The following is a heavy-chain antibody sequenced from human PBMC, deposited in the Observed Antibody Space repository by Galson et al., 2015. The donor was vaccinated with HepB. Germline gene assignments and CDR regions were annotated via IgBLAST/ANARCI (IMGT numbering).Heavy chain of an antibody. Sequence: QSGAEVTKPGESLKISCKGSGYSFTNYWIGWVRQMPGKGLEWMGIIYPGDSDTRYSPSFQGQVTISADKSISTVYLKWSSLKASDSAMYYCARRPIAVAGPDSWGQGSLVTFSS. CDR2: IYPGDSDT. CDR3: ARRPIAVAGPDS. J-gene: IGHJ4*02. CDR1: GYSFTNYW. D-gene: IGHD6-19*01. V-gene: IGHV5-51*03.